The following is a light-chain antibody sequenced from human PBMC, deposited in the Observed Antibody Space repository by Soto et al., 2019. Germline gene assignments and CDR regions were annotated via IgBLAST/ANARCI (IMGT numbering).Light chain of an antibody. Sequence: DIQMTQSPSSLSASVEDRATITCRQSQTIRISLNWYQQKPGKAPDLLIYAASNLQSGVPSRFTGSGSGTDFTLTISSLQPEDFTTYYCQQSYSSPQMYTFGQGTKLEIK. CDR3: QQSYSSPQMYT. V-gene: IGKV1-39*01. J-gene: IGKJ2*01. CDR2: AAS. CDR1: QTIRIS.